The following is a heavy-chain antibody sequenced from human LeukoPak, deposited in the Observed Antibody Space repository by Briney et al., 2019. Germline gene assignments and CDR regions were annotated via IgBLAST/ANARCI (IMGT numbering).Heavy chain of an antibody. D-gene: IGHD3-9*01. Sequence: GGSLRLSCVASGSTISSYWMHWVRQAPGKGLEWVANIKQDGSEEYYVDSVKGRFTISRDNAKNSLYLQMNSLRAEDTAVYHCAKVRSLGLTGYHIFDYWGQGTLATVSS. CDR2: IKQDGSEE. V-gene: IGHV3-7*03. CDR1: GSTISSYW. CDR3: AKVRSLGLTGYHIFDY. J-gene: IGHJ4*02.